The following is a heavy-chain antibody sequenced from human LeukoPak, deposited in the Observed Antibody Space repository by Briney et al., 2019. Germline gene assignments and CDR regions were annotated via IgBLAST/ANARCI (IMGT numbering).Heavy chain of an antibody. Sequence: ASVKVSCKASGGTFTNYAISWVRQAPGQGLEWMGGIIPIFGTANYAENFRGRVTITADETTSTAYMELSRLKSEDTAVYYCARDSSEFRSLILHWGQGTLVTVSS. CDR3: ARDSSEFRSLILH. CDR2: IIPIFGTA. J-gene: IGHJ1*01. V-gene: IGHV1-69*13. D-gene: IGHD1-14*01. CDR1: GGTFTNYA.